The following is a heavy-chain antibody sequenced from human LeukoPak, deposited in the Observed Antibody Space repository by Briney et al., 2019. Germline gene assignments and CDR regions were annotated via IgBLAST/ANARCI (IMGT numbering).Heavy chain of an antibody. CDR1: GGSINTYY. D-gene: IGHD3-22*01. CDR2: IYTSGST. J-gene: IGHJ4*02. Sequence: SETLSLTCTVSGGSINTYYWTWIRQPAGRGLEWIGRIYTSGSTNYNPSLKSRVTMSVDKSKNQFSLKLSSVTAADTAVYYCARAPIDSAMKDYYDSSGYPHYFDYWGQGTLVTVSS. CDR3: ARAPIDSAMKDYYDSSGYPHYFDY. V-gene: IGHV4-4*07.